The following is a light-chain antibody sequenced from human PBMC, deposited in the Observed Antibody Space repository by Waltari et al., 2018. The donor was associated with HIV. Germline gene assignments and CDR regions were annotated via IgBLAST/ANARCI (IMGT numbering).Light chain of an antibody. CDR2: DAS. Sequence: EIVLTQSPATLSLYPGERATLSCRASQSVSSYLAWYQQKPGQAPRLLIYDASNRATGIPARFSGSGSGTDFTLTISSLEPKDFAVYYCQQRSNWPPWTFGQGTKVEIK. CDR1: QSVSSY. CDR3: QQRSNWPPWT. J-gene: IGKJ1*01. V-gene: IGKV3-11*01.